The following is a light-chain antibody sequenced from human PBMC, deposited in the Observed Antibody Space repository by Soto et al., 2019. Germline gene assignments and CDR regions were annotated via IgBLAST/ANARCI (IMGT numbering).Light chain of an antibody. V-gene: IGKV1-5*03. CDR1: QTISSW. J-gene: IGKJ1*01. Sequence: DIQMTQSPSTLSGSVGDRVTITCRASQTISSWLAWYQQKPGKAPKLLIYKVSTLKSGVPSRFSGSGSGTDFTLTISSLQPDDFATYYCQHYNSYSEAFGQGTKVDI. CDR2: KVS. CDR3: QHYNSYSEA.